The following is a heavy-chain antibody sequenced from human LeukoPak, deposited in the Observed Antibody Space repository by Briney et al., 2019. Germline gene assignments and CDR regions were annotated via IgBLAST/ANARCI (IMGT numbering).Heavy chain of an antibody. CDR2: ISGSGGST. D-gene: IGHD3-9*01. CDR1: GFTFSSYA. Sequence: GGSLRFSCAASGFTFSSYAMSWVRQAPGKGLEWVSAISGSGGSTYYADSVKGRFTISRDNSKNTLYLQMNSLRAEDTAVYYCAKHLGLVIYYYYYMDVWGKGTTVTVSS. V-gene: IGHV3-23*01. J-gene: IGHJ6*03. CDR3: AKHLGLVIYYYYYMDV.